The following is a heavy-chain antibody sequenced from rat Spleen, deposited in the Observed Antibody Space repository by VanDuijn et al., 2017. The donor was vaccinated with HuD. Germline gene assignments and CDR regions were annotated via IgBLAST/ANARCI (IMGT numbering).Heavy chain of an antibody. CDR3: VSRDPIPDH. V-gene: IGHV2-30*01. J-gene: IGHJ2*01. Sequence: QVQLKESGPGLVQPSQTLSLTCTVSGFSLTTYNVHWVRQPAGKGLEWMGIMWTGGITDYNSALESRLRLTRDTSKGQVFLELNSLQTEDMATYYCVSRDPIPDHWGHGVMVTVSS. D-gene: IGHD2-1*01. CDR1: GFSLTTYN. CDR2: MWTGGIT.